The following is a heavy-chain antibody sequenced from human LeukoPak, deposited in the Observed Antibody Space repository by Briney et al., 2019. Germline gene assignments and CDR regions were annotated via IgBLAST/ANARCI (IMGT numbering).Heavy chain of an antibody. J-gene: IGHJ4*02. D-gene: IGHD2-15*01. CDR1: GFTFSSYG. CDR2: ISSSSSTI. Sequence: GGSLRLSCAASGFTFSSYGMNWVRQAPGKGLEWVSYISSSSSTIQYAESVKGRFTISRDNAKNSLYLQMNSLRAEDTVVYYCARDGVALDWGQGTLVTVSS. V-gene: IGHV3-48*01. CDR3: ARDGVALD.